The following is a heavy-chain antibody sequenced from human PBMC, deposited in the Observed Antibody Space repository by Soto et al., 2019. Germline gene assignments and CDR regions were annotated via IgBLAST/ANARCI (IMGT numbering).Heavy chain of an antibody. Sequence: PSETLSLTCAVYGGFLSESYWAWIRQPPGKGLEWIGEINHVGGTNYNPSLKSRVTMSVDTSQNQFSLRLISVTAADTAMYFCVRIRYQLPSSVLWLDPWGQGTPVTVSS. J-gene: IGHJ5*02. CDR1: GGFLSESY. D-gene: IGHD3-16*01. CDR3: VRIRYQLPSSVLWLDP. V-gene: IGHV4-34*01. CDR2: INHVGGT.